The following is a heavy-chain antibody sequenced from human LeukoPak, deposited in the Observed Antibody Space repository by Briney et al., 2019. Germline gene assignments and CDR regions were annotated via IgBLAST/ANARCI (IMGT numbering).Heavy chain of an antibody. Sequence: ASVKVSCKASGYTFTTYYMHRVRQAPGQGLEWMGIINPTGGSTTFAQKFQGRVTMTSDTSTSTVYMHLSSLRSEDTAVYYCARDEGYCNSINCYLFDYWGQGSLVTVSS. CDR1: GYTFTTYY. D-gene: IGHD2-2*01. CDR3: ARDEGYCNSINCYLFDY. J-gene: IGHJ4*02. CDR2: INPTGGST. V-gene: IGHV1-46*03.